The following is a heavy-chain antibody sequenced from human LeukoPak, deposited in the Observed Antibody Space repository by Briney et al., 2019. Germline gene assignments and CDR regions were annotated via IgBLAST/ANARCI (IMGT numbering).Heavy chain of an antibody. Sequence: ASVKVSCKASGYTFTSYDINWVRQATGQGLEWMGWMNPNSGNTGYAQKFQGRVTMTRNTSISTAYIELSSLRSEDTAVYYCAREFNHYYDSSGYSSDYWGQGTLVTVSS. CDR1: GYTFTSYD. J-gene: IGHJ4*02. V-gene: IGHV1-8*01. CDR2: MNPNSGNT. CDR3: AREFNHYYDSSGYSSDY. D-gene: IGHD3-22*01.